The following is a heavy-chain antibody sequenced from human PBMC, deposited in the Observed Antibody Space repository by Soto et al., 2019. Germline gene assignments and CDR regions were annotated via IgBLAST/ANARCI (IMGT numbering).Heavy chain of an antibody. V-gene: IGHV1-8*01. D-gene: IGHD3-10*01. J-gene: IGHJ4*02. CDR2: MNPNSGNT. Sequence: ASVKVSCEASAYTFTRYDIVWVGQVTGQGLEWMGWMNPNSGNTGYAQKFQGRVTMTRNTSISTAYMELSSLRSEDTAVYYCARGGVFFFAAPTNPFDYWGQGTLVTAPQ. CDR3: ARGGVFFFAAPTNPFDY. CDR1: AYTFTRYD.